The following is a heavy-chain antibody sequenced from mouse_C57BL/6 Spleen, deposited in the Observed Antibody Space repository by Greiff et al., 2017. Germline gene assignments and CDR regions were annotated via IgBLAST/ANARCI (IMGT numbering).Heavy chain of an antibody. CDR1: GYAFSSSW. CDR2: IYPGDGDT. J-gene: IGHJ1*03. D-gene: IGHD1-1*01. V-gene: IGHV1-82*01. Sequence: QVQLQQSGPELVKPGASVKISCKASGYAFSSSWMNWVKQRPGKGLEWIGRIYPGDGDTNYNGKFKGKATLTADKSSSTAYMQLSSRTSEDSAVXFCAREDYGSSHWYFDVWGTGTTVTVSS. CDR3: AREDYGSSHWYFDV.